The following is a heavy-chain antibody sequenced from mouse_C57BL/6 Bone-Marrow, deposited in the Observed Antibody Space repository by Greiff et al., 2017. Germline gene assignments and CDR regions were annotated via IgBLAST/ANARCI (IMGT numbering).Heavy chain of an antibody. D-gene: IGHD2-3*01. Sequence: QVQLQQPGAELVMPGASVKLSCKASGYTFTSYWMHWVKQRPGQGLEWIGEIDPSDSYTNYNQKFKGKSTLTVDKSSSTAYMQLSSRTSEDAAVEDCARDGYYSYYFDYWGQGTTLTVSS. J-gene: IGHJ2*01. CDR3: ARDGYYSYYFDY. CDR2: IDPSDSYT. V-gene: IGHV1-69*01. CDR1: GYTFTSYW.